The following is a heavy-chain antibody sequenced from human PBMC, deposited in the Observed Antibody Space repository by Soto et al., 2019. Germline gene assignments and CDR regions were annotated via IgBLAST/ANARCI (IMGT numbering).Heavy chain of an antibody. CDR1: GYSFTSYW. V-gene: IGHV5-10-1*01. Sequence: HGESLKISCKGSGYSFTSYWISWVRQMPGKGLEWMGRIDPSDSYTNYSPSFQGHVTISADKSISTAYLQWSSLKASDTAMYYCARLGCSSTSCYAYYYCGMDVWGQGTTVTVSS. D-gene: IGHD2-2*01. CDR2: IDPSDSYT. J-gene: IGHJ6*02. CDR3: ARLGCSSTSCYAYYYCGMDV.